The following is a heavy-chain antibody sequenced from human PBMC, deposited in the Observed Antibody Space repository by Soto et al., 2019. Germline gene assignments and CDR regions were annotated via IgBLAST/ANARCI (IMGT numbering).Heavy chain of an antibody. CDR3: ARDSYSSSWYLILDY. J-gene: IGHJ4*02. D-gene: IGHD6-13*01. V-gene: IGHV3-66*01. CDR2: IYSGGST. Sequence: GGSLRLFCAASGFTFTTVWINWVRQAPGKGLEWVSVIYSGGSTYYADSVKGRFTISRDNSKNTLYLQMNSLRAEDTAVYYCARDSYSSSWYLILDYWGQGTLVTVSS. CDR1: GFTFTTVW.